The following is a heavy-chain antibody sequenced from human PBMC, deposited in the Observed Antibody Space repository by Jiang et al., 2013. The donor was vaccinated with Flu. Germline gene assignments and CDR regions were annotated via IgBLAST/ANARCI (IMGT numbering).Heavy chain of an antibody. D-gene: IGHD5-24*01. J-gene: IGHJ4*02. Sequence: YAQKFQGRVTITADESTSTAYMELSSLRSEDTAVYYCARSPRRDGYNYEDYWGQGTLVTVSS. CDR3: ARSPRRDGYNYEDY. V-gene: IGHV1-69*01.